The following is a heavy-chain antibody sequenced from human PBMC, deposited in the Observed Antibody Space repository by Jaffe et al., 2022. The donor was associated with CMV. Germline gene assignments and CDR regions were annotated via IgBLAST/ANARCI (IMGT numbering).Heavy chain of an antibody. CDR3: ARDQRLEKDYYGMDV. J-gene: IGHJ6*02. CDR2: IYYSGST. Sequence: QVQLQESGPGLVKPSQTLSLTCTVSGGSISSGGYYWSWIRQHPGKGLEWIGYIYYSGSTYYNPSLKSRVTISVDTSKNQFSLKLSSVTAADTAVYYCARDQRLEKDYYGMDVWGQGTTVTVSS. V-gene: IGHV4-31*03. D-gene: IGHD6-6*01. CDR1: GGSISSGGYY.